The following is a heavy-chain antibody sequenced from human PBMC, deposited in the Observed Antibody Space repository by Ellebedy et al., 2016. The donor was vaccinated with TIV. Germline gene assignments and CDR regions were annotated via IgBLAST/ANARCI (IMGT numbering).Heavy chain of an antibody. CDR1: GFTFTNYG. CDR3: ARDMVQGMVARYLWFDY. V-gene: IGHV1-18*01. J-gene: IGHJ4*02. CDR2: ISAYTGDT. Sequence: ASVKVSCKASGFTFTNYGFSWVRQAPGQGLEWVGWISAYTGDTDYAQKFHGRVTMTTDTSTSPAYMELRSLKSDDTAVYYCARDMVQGMVARYLWFDYWGQGTLVTVSS. D-gene: IGHD5-12*01.